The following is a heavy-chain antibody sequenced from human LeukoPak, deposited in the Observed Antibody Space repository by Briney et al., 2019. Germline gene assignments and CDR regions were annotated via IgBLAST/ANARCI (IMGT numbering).Heavy chain of an antibody. D-gene: IGHD3-3*01. CDR2: IYYSGST. J-gene: IGHJ4*02. CDR3: ARVGKDYDFWSGPLRLFDY. V-gene: IGHV4-59*01. Sequence: PSETLSLTCTVSGGSISSYYWSWIRQPQGKGLEWSGYIYYSGSTNYNPSLKSRVTISVDASKNQFSLKLSSVTAADTAVYYCARVGKDYDFWSGPLRLFDYWGQGTLVTVSS. CDR1: GGSISSYY.